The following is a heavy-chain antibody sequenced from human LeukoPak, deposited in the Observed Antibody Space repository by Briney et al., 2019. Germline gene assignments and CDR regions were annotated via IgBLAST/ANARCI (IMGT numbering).Heavy chain of an antibody. CDR2: IYTSGST. CDR1: DGSISSYY. Sequence: SETLSLTCTVSDGSISSYYWSWIRQPAGKGLEWIGRIYTSGSTNYNPSLKSRVTMSVDTSKNQFSLKLSSVTAADTAVYYCAREGGKLLWFGELSPYYYYYYMDVWGKGTTVTISS. J-gene: IGHJ6*03. CDR3: AREGGKLLWFGELSPYYYYYYMDV. V-gene: IGHV4-4*07. D-gene: IGHD3-10*01.